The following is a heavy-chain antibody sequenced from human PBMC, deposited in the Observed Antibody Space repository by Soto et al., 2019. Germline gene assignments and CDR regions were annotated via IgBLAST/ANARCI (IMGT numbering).Heavy chain of an antibody. CDR2: ISYDGSNK. V-gene: IGHV3-30*18. D-gene: IGHD1-26*01. CDR1: GFTFSSYG. J-gene: IGHJ6*02. CDR3: AKDHRGSYYYYYGMDV. Sequence: PGGSLRLSCAASGFTFSSYGMHWVRQAPGKGLEWVAVISYDGSNKYYADSVKGRFTISRDNSKNTLYLQMNSLRAEDTAVYYCAKDHRGSYYYYYGMDVWGQGNKVTVSS.